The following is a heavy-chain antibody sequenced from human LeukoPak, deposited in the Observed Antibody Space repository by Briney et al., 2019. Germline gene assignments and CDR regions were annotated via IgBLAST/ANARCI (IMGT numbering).Heavy chain of an antibody. CDR3: ARDADTAMVTDY. D-gene: IGHD5-18*01. V-gene: IGHV4-34*01. Sequence: SETLSLTCAVYGGSFSGYYWSWIRQPPGKGLEWIGSIYYSGSTYYNPSLKSRVTISVDTSKNQFSLKLSSVTAADTAVYYCARDADTAMVTDYWGQGTLVTVSS. CDR2: IYYSGST. CDR1: GGSFSGYY. J-gene: IGHJ4*02.